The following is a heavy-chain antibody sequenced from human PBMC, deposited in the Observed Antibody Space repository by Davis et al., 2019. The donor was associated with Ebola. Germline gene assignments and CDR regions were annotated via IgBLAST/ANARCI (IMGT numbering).Heavy chain of an antibody. CDR3: ARIVKYCIDAVCQNWFAP. V-gene: IGHV1-69-2*01. J-gene: IGHJ5*02. Sequence: ASVKVSCKGSGYSFSDYYIHWVQGAPGKGLEWVGLVDPKAGKTVYAEKFQDRVTITADRSTDTVYMELSSLRFEDAAVYYCARIVKYCIDAVCQNWFAPWGQGTLVTVSS. CDR1: GYSFSDYY. D-gene: IGHD2-8*01. CDR2: VDPKAGKT.